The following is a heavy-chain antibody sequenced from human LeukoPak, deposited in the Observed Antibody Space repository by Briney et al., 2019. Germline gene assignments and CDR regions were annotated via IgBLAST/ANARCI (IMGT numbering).Heavy chain of an antibody. CDR1: GGSFSGYY. D-gene: IGHD2-15*01. Sequence: SETLFLTCAVYGGSFSGYYWSWIRQPPGKGLEWIGEINHSGSTNYNPSLKSRVTISVDTSKNQFSLKLSSVTAADTAVYYCADSTSPYYFDYWGQGTLVTVSS. J-gene: IGHJ4*02. V-gene: IGHV4-34*01. CDR3: ADSTSPYYFDY. CDR2: INHSGST.